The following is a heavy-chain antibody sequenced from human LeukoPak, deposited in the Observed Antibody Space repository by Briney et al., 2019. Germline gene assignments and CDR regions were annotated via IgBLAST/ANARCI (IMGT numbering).Heavy chain of an antibody. CDR1: GFTFDDYA. J-gene: IGHJ6*02. D-gene: IGHD2-2*01. CDR2: ISWNSGSI. CDR3: AKDIAGLGYCSSTSCYGGYYYYGMDV. V-gene: IGHV3-9*01. Sequence: PGRSLRLSCAASGFTFDDYAMHWVRQAPGKGLEWVSGISWNSGSIGYADSVKGRFTISRDNAKNSLYLQMNSVRAEDTALYYCAKDIAGLGYCSSTSCYGGYYYYGMDVWGQGTTVTVSS.